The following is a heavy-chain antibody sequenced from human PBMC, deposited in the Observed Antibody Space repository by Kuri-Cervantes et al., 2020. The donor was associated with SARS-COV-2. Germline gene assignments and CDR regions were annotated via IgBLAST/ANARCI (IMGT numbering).Heavy chain of an antibody. J-gene: IGHJ6*03. CDR1: GFTFSNAW. CDR3: TTDPTSSYGDFYYYYYMDV. D-gene: IGHD5-18*01. V-gene: IGHV3-15*01. Sequence: GASLMISCAASGFTFSNAWMSWVRPAPGKGLELVGRIKSKTDGGTTDYAAPVKGRFTISRDDSKNTLYRQMNSLKTEDTAVYYCTTDPTSSYGDFYYYYYMDVWGKGTTVTVSS. CDR2: IKSKTDGGTT.